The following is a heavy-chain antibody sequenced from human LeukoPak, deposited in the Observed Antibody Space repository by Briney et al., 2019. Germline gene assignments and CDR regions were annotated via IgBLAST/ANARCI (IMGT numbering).Heavy chain of an antibody. J-gene: IGHJ4*02. D-gene: IGHD1-26*01. V-gene: IGHV3-23*01. CDR3: AKDSSSGTYFDY. Sequence: GGSLRLSCAVSGFTFSIYDMSWVRQAPGKGLEWVSAISGSGGSTYYADSAKGRFTISRDNSKNTLYLQLKSLRAEDMAVYYCAKDSSSGTYFDYWGQGTLVSVSS. CDR2: ISGSGGST. CDR1: GFTFSIYD.